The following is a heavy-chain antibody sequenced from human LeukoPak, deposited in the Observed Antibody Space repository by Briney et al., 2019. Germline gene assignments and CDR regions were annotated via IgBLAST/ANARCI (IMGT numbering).Heavy chain of an antibody. Sequence: PGGSPRLSCAASGFTVSVNYMSWVRQAPGKGLEWVSVIYSGGSTYYADSVEGRFTISRDNSKNTVYLQMSSLRAEDTAVYYCARDGSYARSFDYWGQGTLVTVSS. V-gene: IGHV3-53*01. CDR3: ARDGSYARSFDY. CDR1: GFTVSVNY. D-gene: IGHD2-2*01. CDR2: IYSGGST. J-gene: IGHJ4*02.